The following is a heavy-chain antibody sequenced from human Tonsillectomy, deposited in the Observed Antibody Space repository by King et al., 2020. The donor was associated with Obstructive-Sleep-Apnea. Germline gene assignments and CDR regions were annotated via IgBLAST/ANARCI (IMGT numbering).Heavy chain of an antibody. D-gene: IGHD5-18*01. CDR3: ARLGGYRSPTNY. V-gene: IGHV4-59*08. CDR1: GGSITNYY. J-gene: IGHJ4*02. Sequence: VQLQESGPGLVKPSETLSLTCTVSGGSITNYYWSWIRQPPGKGLEWIGYIFYSGNTDYNPSLKSRVTISVDTSKSQFSLKLTSGTAADTAIYYCARLGGYRSPTNYWGQGTLVTVSS. CDR2: IFYSGNT.